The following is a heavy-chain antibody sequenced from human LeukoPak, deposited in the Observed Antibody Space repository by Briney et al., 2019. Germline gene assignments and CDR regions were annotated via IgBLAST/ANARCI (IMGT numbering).Heavy chain of an antibody. CDR3: ARGPDGPHTTFDY. J-gene: IGHJ4*02. V-gene: IGHV1-69*04. D-gene: IGHD1-1*01. Sequence: ASVKVSCKASGGTFSSYAISWVRQAPGQGLEWMGRIIPILGIANYAQKFQGRVTITADKSTSTAYMELSSLRSEDTAVYYCARGPDGPHTTFDYWGQGTLVTVSS. CDR1: GGTFSSYA. CDR2: IIPILGIA.